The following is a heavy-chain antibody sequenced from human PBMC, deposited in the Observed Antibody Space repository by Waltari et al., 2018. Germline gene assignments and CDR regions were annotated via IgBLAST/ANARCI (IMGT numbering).Heavy chain of an antibody. CDR2: IYYDGNT. D-gene: IGHD2-2*01. CDR3: ARQGLYCRSSNCVGLDFSH. CDR1: GGSVPDTSYF. J-gene: IGHJ4*02. Sequence: QESGPGLLKPSETLSLTCAVSGGSVPDTSYFWGWSRQAPGKGLEWLGNIYYDGNTNFNPSLKSRVSISVDTSQKQFSLKLTSVTATDTAVYYCARQGLYCRSSNCVGLDFSHWGQGTLVAVS. V-gene: IGHV4-39*01.